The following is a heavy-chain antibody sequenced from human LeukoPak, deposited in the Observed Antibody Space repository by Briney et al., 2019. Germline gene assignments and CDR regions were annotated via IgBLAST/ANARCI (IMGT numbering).Heavy chain of an antibody. CDR3: ARGLGRRYLAADY. V-gene: IGHV4-61*02. Sequence: PSQTLSLTCTVSGGSISSGSYYWSWIRQPAGKGLEWIGRIYTSGSTNYNPSLKSRVTISVDTSKNQFSLKLSSVTAADTAVYYCARGLGRRYLAADYWGQGTLVTVSS. CDR2: IYTSGST. CDR1: GGSISSGSYY. D-gene: IGHD3-16*01. J-gene: IGHJ4*02.